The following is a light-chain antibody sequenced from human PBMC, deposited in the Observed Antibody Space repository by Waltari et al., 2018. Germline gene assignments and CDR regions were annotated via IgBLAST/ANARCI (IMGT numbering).Light chain of an antibody. J-gene: IGLJ3*02. V-gene: IGLV2-14*01. CDR3: CSYTRFATGV. CDR1: SGDVGGYNH. Sequence: QSALTQPASASGPLGQSITIPCTGTSGDVGGYNHVSWYQQHPGKAPKLMIYEVTYRPSGISNRFSGSKSGNTASLTISGLQAEDEADYYCCSYTRFATGVFGGGTKLTVL. CDR2: EVT.